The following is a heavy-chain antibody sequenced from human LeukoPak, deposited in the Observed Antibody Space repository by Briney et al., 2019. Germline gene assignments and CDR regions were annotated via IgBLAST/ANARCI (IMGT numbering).Heavy chain of an antibody. J-gene: IGHJ4*02. CDR1: GGSISSSSYY. V-gene: IGHV4-39*01. CDR2: IYYSGST. CDR3: ARGRRPRSYFDY. Sequence: PSETLSLTCTVSGGSISSSSYYWGWIRQPPGKGLEWIGSIYYSGSTYYNPSLKSRVTISVDTSKNQFSLKLSSVTAADTAVYYCARGRRPRSYFDYWGQGTLVTVSS.